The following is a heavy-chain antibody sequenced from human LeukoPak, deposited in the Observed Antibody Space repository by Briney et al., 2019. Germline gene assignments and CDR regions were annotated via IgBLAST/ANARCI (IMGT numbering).Heavy chain of an antibody. Sequence: PSETLSLTCAVYGGSFSGYYWSWIRQPPGKGLEWIGEINHSGSTNYNPSLKSRVTISVDTSKNQFSLKLSSVTAADTAVYYCARALTLLRWAAFDIWGQGTMVTVSS. CDR1: GGSFSGYY. V-gene: IGHV4-34*01. D-gene: IGHD4-17*01. J-gene: IGHJ3*02. CDR2: INHSGST. CDR3: ARALTLLRWAAFDI.